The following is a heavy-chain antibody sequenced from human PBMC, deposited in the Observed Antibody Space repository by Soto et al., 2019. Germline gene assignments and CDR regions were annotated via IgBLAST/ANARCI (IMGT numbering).Heavy chain of an antibody. J-gene: IGHJ5*02. Sequence: GGSLRLSCAASGFTFSGYSMNWVRQAPGKGLEWVSYISSRSSSIYYADSVKGRFTISRDDAKNSLFLQMNSLRAEDTAVYYCTRDASRDSSARGWFDPWGPGTLVTVSS. D-gene: IGHD6-13*01. CDR3: TRDASRDSSARGWFDP. V-gene: IGHV3-48*01. CDR2: ISSRSSSI. CDR1: GFTFSGYS.